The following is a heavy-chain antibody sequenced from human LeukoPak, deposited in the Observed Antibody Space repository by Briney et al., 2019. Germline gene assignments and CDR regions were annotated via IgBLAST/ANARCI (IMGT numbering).Heavy chain of an antibody. J-gene: IGHJ6*02. CDR3: ARGLHYYYYGMDV. CDR1: GFTFSSYA. V-gene: IGHV3-64*01. D-gene: IGHD3-10*01. Sequence: GGSLRLSCAASGFTFSSYAMHWVRQAPGKGLEYVSAISSNGGSTYYANSVKGRFTISRDNSKNTLYLQMGSLGAEDMAVYYCARGLHYYYYGMDVWGQGTTVTVSS. CDR2: ISSNGGST.